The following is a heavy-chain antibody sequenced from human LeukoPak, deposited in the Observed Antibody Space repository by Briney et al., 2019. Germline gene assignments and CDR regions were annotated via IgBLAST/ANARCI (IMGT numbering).Heavy chain of an antibody. CDR1: GGTFSIYA. Sequence: SVKDSSKASGGTFSIYAISWVRQAPGQGLEWMGRIIPILGIANYAQKFQGRVTITADKSTSTAYMELSSLRSEDTAVYYCTRDPHSGYSYGYGDYWGQGTLVTVSS. CDR2: IIPILGIA. V-gene: IGHV1-69*04. J-gene: IGHJ4*02. CDR3: TRDPHSGYSYGYGDY. D-gene: IGHD5-18*01.